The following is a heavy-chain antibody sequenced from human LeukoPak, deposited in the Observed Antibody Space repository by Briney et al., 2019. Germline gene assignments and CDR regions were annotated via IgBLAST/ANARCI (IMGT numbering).Heavy chain of an antibody. CDR1: GGSISSGGYY. D-gene: IGHD4-23*01. J-gene: IGHJ4*02. Sequence: PSETLSLTCTVSGGSISSGGYYWSWIRQPPGKGLEWIGYIYHSGSTYYNPSLKSRVTISVDTSKNQFSLKLSSVTAADTAVYYCARTRAYGGRPDYWGQGTLVTVSS. CDR3: ARTRAYGGRPDY. V-gene: IGHV4-30-2*02. CDR2: IYHSGST.